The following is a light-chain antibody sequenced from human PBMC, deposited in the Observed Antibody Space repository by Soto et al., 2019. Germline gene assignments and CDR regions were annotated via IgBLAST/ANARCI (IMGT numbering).Light chain of an antibody. V-gene: IGKV3-11*01. CDR3: QQRSDWPLT. CDR1: RSVSNY. CDR2: DAS. J-gene: IGKJ4*01. Sequence: EIVLTQSPATLSLSPGEGASLSCRASRSVSNYLAWYQQKPGQAPRLLLYDASNRATGIPDRFSGSVSGTDFTLTISSLEPEDFAVYYCQQRSDWPLTFGGGTKVEIK.